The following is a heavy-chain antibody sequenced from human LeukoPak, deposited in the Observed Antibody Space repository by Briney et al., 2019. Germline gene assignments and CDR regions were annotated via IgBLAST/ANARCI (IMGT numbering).Heavy chain of an antibody. CDR2: ISAYNGNT. Sequence: ASVKVSCKASGYTFTSYGISWVRQAPGQGLEWMGWISAYNGNTNYAQKLQGRVTMTTDTSTSTAYMELRSLRSDDTAVYYCARQAWTPRNYYYMDVWGKGTTVTISS. D-gene: IGHD1-1*01. J-gene: IGHJ6*03. V-gene: IGHV1-18*01. CDR3: ARQAWTPRNYYYMDV. CDR1: GYTFTSYG.